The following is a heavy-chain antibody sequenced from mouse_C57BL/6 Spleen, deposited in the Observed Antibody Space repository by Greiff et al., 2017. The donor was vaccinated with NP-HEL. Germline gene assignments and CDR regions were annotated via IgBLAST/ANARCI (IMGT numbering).Heavy chain of an antibody. J-gene: IGHJ2*01. Sequence: EVKLVESGEGLVKPGGSLKLSCAASGFTFSSYAMSWVRQTPEKRLEWVAYISSGGDYIYYADTVKGRFTISRDNARNTLYLQMSSLKSEDTAMYYCTRDSSGYRYFGAWGKGTTLSVSS. V-gene: IGHV5-9-1*02. CDR1: GFTFSSYA. CDR2: ISSGGDYI. CDR3: TRDSSGYRYFGA. D-gene: IGHD3-2*02.